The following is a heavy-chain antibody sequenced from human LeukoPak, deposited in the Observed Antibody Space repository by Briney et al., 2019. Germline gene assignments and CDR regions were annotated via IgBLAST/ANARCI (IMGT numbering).Heavy chain of an antibody. CDR1: GGSISSSSYY. J-gene: IGHJ5*02. CDR2: INHSGST. V-gene: IGHV4-39*07. CDR3: ARGQGWELLDWFDP. D-gene: IGHD1-26*01. Sequence: SSETLSLTCTVSGGSISSSSYYWSWIRQPPGKGLEWIGEINHSGSTNYNPSLKSRVTISVDTSKNQFSLKLSSVTAADTAVYYCARGQGWELLDWFDPWGQGTLVTVSS.